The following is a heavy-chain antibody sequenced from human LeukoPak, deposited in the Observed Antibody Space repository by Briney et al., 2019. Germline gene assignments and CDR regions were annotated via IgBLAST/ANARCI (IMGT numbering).Heavy chain of an antibody. V-gene: IGHV4-59*01. Sequence: SETLSLTCTVSGGSMRTYNYNWIRQSPGKGLEWIGNVYYGGSTRYNPSLKGRATISIDTSKSQFSLKLSSVTAADTAMYYCARNWHILGGTNSFDPWGQGTLVTVSS. CDR3: ARNWHILGGTNSFDP. CDR2: VYYGGST. D-gene: IGHD1-1*01. CDR1: GGSMRTYN. J-gene: IGHJ5*02.